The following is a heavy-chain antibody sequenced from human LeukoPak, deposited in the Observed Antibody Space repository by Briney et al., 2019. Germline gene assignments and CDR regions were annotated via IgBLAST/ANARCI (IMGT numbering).Heavy chain of an antibody. Sequence: XRXAXXXGXEWMGWXSAYNGNTNYAQKLQGRVTMTTDTSTSTAYMELRSLRSDDTAVYYCARDVWFGELLLNWFDPWGQGTLVTVSS. CDR3: ARDVWFGELLLNWFDP. CDR2: XSAYNGNT. J-gene: IGHJ5*02. D-gene: IGHD3-10*01. V-gene: IGHV1-18*01.